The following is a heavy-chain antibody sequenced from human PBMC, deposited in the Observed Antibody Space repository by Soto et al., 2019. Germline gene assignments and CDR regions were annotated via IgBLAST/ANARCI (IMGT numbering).Heavy chain of an antibody. CDR2: IYYSGST. V-gene: IGHV4-31*03. CDR3: ARVGTYYYDSSGYYCVDY. Sequence: SETLSLTCTVSGGSISSGGDFWSWIRQHPGKGLEWIGYIYYSGSTYYNPSLKSRVTISVDTSKNQFSLKLSSVTAADTAVYYCARVGTYYYDSSGYYCVDYWGQGTLVTVSS. CDR1: GGSISSGGDF. D-gene: IGHD3-22*01. J-gene: IGHJ4*02.